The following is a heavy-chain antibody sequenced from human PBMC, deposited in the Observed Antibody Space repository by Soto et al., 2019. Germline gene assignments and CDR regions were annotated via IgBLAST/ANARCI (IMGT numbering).Heavy chain of an antibody. V-gene: IGHV3-23*01. CDR2: ITGSGDYT. CDR3: AKARYYDSTGYLYYFDY. CDR1: GFTFSNYA. Sequence: EVQLLESGGGLVQPGGSLRLSCAASGFTFSNYAMSWVRQAPWQGLEWVSSITGSGDYTYYADSVKGRFTISRDNSKNTLYLQMNSLRAEDTAVYYCAKARYYDSTGYLYYFDYWGQGTLVTVSS. D-gene: IGHD3-22*01. J-gene: IGHJ4*02.